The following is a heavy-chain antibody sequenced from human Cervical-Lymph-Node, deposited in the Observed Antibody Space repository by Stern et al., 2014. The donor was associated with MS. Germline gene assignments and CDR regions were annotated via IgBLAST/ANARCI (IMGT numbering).Heavy chain of an antibody. CDR3: TRAAGITASGSPFDY. J-gene: IGHJ4*02. V-gene: IGHV3-21*01. CDR1: GITVSSYS. CDR2: ISTSGVYK. D-gene: IGHD6-19*01. Sequence: EVQLVESGGGLVKPGGSLRLSCAASGITVSSYSMNWVRQATGKGLEWVSSISTSGVYKYYADSVKGRFTISRDNAKNSLYLQMSSLRAEDTAVYYCTRAAGITASGSPFDYWGQGILVTVSS.